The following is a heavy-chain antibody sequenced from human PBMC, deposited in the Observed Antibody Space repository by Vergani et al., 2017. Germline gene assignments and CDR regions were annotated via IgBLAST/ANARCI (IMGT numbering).Heavy chain of an antibody. CDR2: IYYSGST. CDR1: GGSISSSSYY. Sequence: QLQLQESGPGLVKPSETLSLTCTVSGGSISSSSYYWGWIRQPPGKGLEWIGSIYYSGSTYYNPSLKSRVTISVDTSKNQFSLKLSSVTAADTAVYYCASSTAYYDFWSGPRPPYYYMDVWGKGTTVTVSS. CDR3: ASSTAYYDFWSGPRPPYYYMDV. V-gene: IGHV4-39*01. D-gene: IGHD3-3*01. J-gene: IGHJ6*03.